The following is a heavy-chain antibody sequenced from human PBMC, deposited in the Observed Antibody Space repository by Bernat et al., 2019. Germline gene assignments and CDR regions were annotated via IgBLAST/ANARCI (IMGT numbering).Heavy chain of an antibody. CDR3: AKDKVRGDGYVVFDY. V-gene: IGHV3-23*01. J-gene: IGHJ4*02. CDR1: GFTFSDYA. Sequence: EVQLLESGGGLVQPGGSLRLTCGASGFTFSDYAMNWVRQAPGKGLECVATILSSGSGTYYADSVRGRFTVSRDNSKNTLYLQVHSLRAEDTAVYYCAKDKVRGDGYVVFDYWGQGTLVTVSS. CDR2: ILSSGSGT. D-gene: IGHD3-10*01.